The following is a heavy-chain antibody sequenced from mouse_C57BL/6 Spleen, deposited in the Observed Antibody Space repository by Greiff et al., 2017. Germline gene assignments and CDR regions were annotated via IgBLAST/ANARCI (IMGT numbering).Heavy chain of an antibody. CDR2: ISSGSSTI. CDR3: AWRAVHNYAMDY. V-gene: IGHV5-17*01. Sequence: EVHLVESGGGLVKPGGSLKLSCAASGFTFSDYGMHWVRQAPEKGLEWVAYISSGSSTIYYADTVKGRFTISRDNAKNTLFLQMTSQRSEDTAMYNCAWRAVHNYAMDYWGQGTSVTVSS. D-gene: IGHD1-2*01. J-gene: IGHJ4*01. CDR1: GFTFSDYG.